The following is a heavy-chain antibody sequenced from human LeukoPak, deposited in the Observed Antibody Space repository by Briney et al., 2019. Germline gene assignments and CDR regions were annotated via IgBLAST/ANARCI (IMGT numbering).Heavy chain of an antibody. D-gene: IGHD1-26*01. Sequence: SETLSLTCTVSGGSISSYYWSWIRQPPGKGLEWIGYIYYSGSTNYNPSLKSRVTISVDTSKNQFSLKLSSVTAADTALYYCAKDMMAIVGGTTSAFDMWGQGTMVTVSS. J-gene: IGHJ3*02. CDR1: GGSISSYY. V-gene: IGHV4-59*01. CDR3: AKDMMAIVGGTTSAFDM. CDR2: IYYSGST.